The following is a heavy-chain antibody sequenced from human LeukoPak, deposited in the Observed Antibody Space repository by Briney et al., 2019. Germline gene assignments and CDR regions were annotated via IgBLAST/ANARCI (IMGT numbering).Heavy chain of an antibody. V-gene: IGHV3-23*01. J-gene: IGHJ4*02. CDR3: AKMRPYYYGSGNYYYIDY. D-gene: IGHD3-10*01. CDR2: ISGSGGST. Sequence: GGSLRLSCAASGFTFSSYAMSWVRQAPGKGLEWVSAISGSGGSTYYVDSVKGRFTISSDNSKNTLYLQMNSLRAEDTAVYYCAKMRPYYYGSGNYYYIDYWGEGTLVTVSS. CDR1: GFTFSSYA.